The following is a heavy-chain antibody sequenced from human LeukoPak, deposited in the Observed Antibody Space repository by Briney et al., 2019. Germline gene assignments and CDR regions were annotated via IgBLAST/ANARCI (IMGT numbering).Heavy chain of an antibody. CDR3: ARDGGTAMVTIRTFDP. CDR2: ISSSSSYI. D-gene: IGHD5-18*01. V-gene: IGHV3-21*01. J-gene: IGHJ5*02. Sequence: GGSLRLSCAASGFTFGDYGMSWVRQAPGKGLEWVSSISSSSSYIYYADSVKGRFTISRDSAKNSLYLQMNSLRAEDTAVYYCARDGGTAMVTIRTFDPWGQGTLVTVSS. CDR1: GFTFGDYG.